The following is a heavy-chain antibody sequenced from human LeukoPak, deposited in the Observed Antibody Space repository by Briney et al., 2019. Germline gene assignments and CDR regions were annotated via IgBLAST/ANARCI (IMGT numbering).Heavy chain of an antibody. CDR3: ARGPDRGGFDY. D-gene: IGHD1-14*01. J-gene: IGHJ4*02. CDR2: IRYDGSNK. CDR1: GFTFSSYG. Sequence: PGGSLRLSCAASGFTFSSYGMHWDRQAPGKGLEWVAFIRYDGSNKYYADSVKGRFTISRDNSKNTLSLQVNSLRAEDTAVYYCARGPDRGGFDYWGQGTLVTVSS. V-gene: IGHV3-30*02.